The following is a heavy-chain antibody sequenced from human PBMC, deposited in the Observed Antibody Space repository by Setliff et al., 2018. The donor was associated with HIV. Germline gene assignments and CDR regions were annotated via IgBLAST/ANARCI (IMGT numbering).Heavy chain of an antibody. V-gene: IGHV4-59*01. CDR2: IYYSGTT. D-gene: IGHD3-3*01. J-gene: IGHJ3*01. CDR3: ARVRGDNFWSGSYSLPASDAFDV. Sequence: TLSLTCSVSGSSMRRNYWSWIRQPPGKGLEWIGYIYYSGTTNYNPSLKSRVTFSVDTSKTQFSLRLTSVTAADTAMYFCARVRGDNFWSGSYSLPASDAFDVWGQGTMVTVSS. CDR1: GSSMRRNY.